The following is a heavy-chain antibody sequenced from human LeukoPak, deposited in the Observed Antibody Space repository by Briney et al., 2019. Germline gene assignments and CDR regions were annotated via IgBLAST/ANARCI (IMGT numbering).Heavy chain of an antibody. J-gene: IGHJ5*02. CDR1: GFTFSSYS. CDR2: ISSSSSYI. CDR3: ARDTSYCCGSYFKRAQDVKSWFDP. D-gene: IGHD1-26*01. V-gene: IGHV3-21*01. Sequence: GGSLRLSCAASGFTFSSYSMNWVRQAPGKGLEWVSSISSSSSYIYYADSVKGRFTISRDNAKNSLYLQMNSLRAEDTAVYYCARDTSYCCGSYFKRAQDVKSWFDPWGQGTLVTVSS.